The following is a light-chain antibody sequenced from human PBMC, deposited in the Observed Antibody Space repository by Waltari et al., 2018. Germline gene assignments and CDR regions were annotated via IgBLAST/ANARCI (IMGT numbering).Light chain of an antibody. CDR3: SSYTTSSAPGV. Sequence: QSALTQPASVSGSPGQSITISCSGTHSDVGAYDFVSWSQQHPGKAPHLIIYEVSNRPSGISNRFSASKSGNTASLTISGLQAEDEADYYCSSYTTSSAPGVFGTGTRVTVL. CDR2: EVS. CDR1: HSDVGAYDF. J-gene: IGLJ1*01. V-gene: IGLV2-14*01.